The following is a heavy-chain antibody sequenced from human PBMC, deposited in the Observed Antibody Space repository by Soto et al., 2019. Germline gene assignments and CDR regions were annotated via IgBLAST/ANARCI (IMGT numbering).Heavy chain of an antibody. Sequence: PWETLSPTCSASGDSISTVDYFWAWIRQPTGQGLEYTGNMYKSAPTNDNPSFESRVASSLDTSKSHISLDVTSVTAADTAVYFSARGRYCLTGRCFPHWFYSWGQGTLVTVSS. D-gene: IGHD2-15*01. V-gene: IGHV4-30-4*01. CDR2: MYKSAPT. CDR1: GDSISTVDYF. J-gene: IGHJ5*01. CDR3: ARGRYCLTGRCFPHWFYS.